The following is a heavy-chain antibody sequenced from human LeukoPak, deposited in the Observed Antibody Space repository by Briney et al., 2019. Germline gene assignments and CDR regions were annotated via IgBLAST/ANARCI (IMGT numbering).Heavy chain of an antibody. CDR2: FDPEDGET. J-gene: IGHJ3*02. Sequence: ASVKVSCKVSGNTLTELSMHWVRQAPGKGLEWMGGFDPEDGETIYAQKFQGRVTMTTDTSTSTAYMELRSLRSDDTAVYYCARVPVDSGDDAFDIWGQGTMVTVSS. V-gene: IGHV1-24*01. CDR3: ARVPVDSGDDAFDI. D-gene: IGHD3-9*01. CDR1: GNTLTELS.